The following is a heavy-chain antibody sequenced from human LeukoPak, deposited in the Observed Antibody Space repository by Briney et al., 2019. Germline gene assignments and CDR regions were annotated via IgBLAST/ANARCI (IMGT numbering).Heavy chain of an antibody. V-gene: IGHV3-30*01. CDR2: ISYDGSNK. D-gene: IGHD1-26*01. CDR3: ARDSATLDY. Sequence: QPGGSLRLSCAASGFTFSSYAMSWVRQAPGKGLEWVAVISYDGSNKYYADSVKGRFTISRDNSKNTLYLQMNSLRAEDTAVYYCARDSATLDYWGQGTLVTVSS. CDR1: GFTFSSYA. J-gene: IGHJ4*02.